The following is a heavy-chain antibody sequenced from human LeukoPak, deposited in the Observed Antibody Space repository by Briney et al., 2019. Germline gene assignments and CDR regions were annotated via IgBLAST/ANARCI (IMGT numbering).Heavy chain of an antibody. CDR3: ARAYIYYDSSGHLFDY. V-gene: IGHV4-34*01. CDR2: INHSGST. D-gene: IGHD3-22*01. Sequence: KSSETLSLTCAVYGGSFSGYYWSWIRQPPGKGLEWIREINHSGSTNYNPSLKSRVTISVDTSKNQFSLKLSSVTAADTAVYYCARAYIYYDSSGHLFDYWGQGTLVTVSS. J-gene: IGHJ4*02. CDR1: GGSFSGYY.